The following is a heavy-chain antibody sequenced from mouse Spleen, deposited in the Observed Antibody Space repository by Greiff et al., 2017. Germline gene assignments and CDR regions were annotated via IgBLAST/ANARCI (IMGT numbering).Heavy chain of an antibody. CDR2: IDPSDSET. V-gene: IGHV1-52*01. CDR3: ARRGYSNYNWYFDV. D-gene: IGHD2-5*01. CDR1: GYTFTSYW. J-gene: IGHJ1*01. Sequence: QVQLQQPGAELVRPGSSVKLSCKASGYTFTSYWMHWVKQRPIQGLEWIGNIDPSDSETHYNQKFKDKATLTVDKSSSTAYMQLSSLTSEDSAVYYCARRGYSNYNWYFDVWGAGTTVTVSS.